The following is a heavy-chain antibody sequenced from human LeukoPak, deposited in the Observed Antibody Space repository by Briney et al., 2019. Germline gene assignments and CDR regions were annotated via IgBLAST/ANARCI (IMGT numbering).Heavy chain of an antibody. D-gene: IGHD2-2*01. V-gene: IGHV3-23*01. CDR2: ISASGGST. Sequence: GGSLRLSCAASGFAFSKYVMSWVRQAPGKGLEWVSVISASGGSTYYADSVKGRFTISRDNPTNTLYLQMNSLRVEDTAVYYCAKFSPSNLDYWGQGTLVTVPS. J-gene: IGHJ4*02. CDR3: AKFSPSNLDY. CDR1: GFAFSKYV.